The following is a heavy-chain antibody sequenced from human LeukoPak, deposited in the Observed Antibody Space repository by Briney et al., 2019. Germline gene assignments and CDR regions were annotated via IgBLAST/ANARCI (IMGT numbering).Heavy chain of an antibody. Sequence: PGGSLRLSCAASGFTFSSYAMSWVRQAPGKGLEWVSAISGSGGSTYYADSVKGRFTISRDNSKNTLYLQMNSLRAEDTAVYYCAKDWGKHDTHMPEDYWGQGTLVTVSS. CDR2: ISGSGGST. D-gene: IGHD3-16*01. CDR1: GFTFSSYA. J-gene: IGHJ4*02. V-gene: IGHV3-23*01. CDR3: AKDWGKHDTHMPEDY.